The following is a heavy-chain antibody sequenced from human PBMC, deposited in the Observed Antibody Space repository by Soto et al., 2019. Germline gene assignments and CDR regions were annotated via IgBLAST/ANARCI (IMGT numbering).Heavy chain of an antibody. J-gene: IGHJ1*01. Sequence: ASVKVSCKVSGYTLTELSMHWVRQAPGKGLEWMGGFDPEDGETIYAQKFQGRVTMTEDTSTDTAYMELSSLRSEDTAVYYCATAPLFAEYFQHWGQGTLVTVS. V-gene: IGHV1-24*01. CDR3: ATAPLFAEYFQH. CDR1: GYTLTELS. CDR2: FDPEDGET. D-gene: IGHD3-10*02.